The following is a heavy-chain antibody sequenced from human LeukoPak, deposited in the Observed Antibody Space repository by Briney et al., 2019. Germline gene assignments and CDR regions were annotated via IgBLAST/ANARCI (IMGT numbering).Heavy chain of an antibody. Sequence: AGGSLRLSCAASGFTFSSYAMSWVRQPPGKGLEWVSAISGSGGSTYYADSVKGRFTISRDNSKNTLYLQLNSLRAEDTAVYYCATLRETYCGGDCYSFDYWGQGTLVTVSS. J-gene: IGHJ4*02. CDR2: ISGSGGST. CDR3: ATLRETYCGGDCYSFDY. V-gene: IGHV3-23*01. CDR1: GFTFSSYA. D-gene: IGHD2-21*01.